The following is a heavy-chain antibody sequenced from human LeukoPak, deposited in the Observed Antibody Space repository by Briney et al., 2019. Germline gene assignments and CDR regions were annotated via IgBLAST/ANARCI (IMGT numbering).Heavy chain of an antibody. CDR1: GFIFSGSD. J-gene: IGHJ4*02. CDR3: TRQIGDGYNLIDY. V-gene: IGHV3-73*01. D-gene: IGHD5-24*01. CDR2: IRSKANNYAT. Sequence: PGGSLRLSCAASGFIFSGSDIHWVRQASGKGLEWVGRIRSKANNYATTYAAWVKGRFTISRDDSKNTAYLQVNSLKTEDTAVYYCTRQIGDGYNLIDYWGQGTLVSVSS.